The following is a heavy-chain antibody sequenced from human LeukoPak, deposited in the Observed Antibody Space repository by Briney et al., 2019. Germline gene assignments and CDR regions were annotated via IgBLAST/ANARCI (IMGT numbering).Heavy chain of an antibody. D-gene: IGHD3-3*01. Sequence: SETLSLTCTVSGGSISSYYWSWIRQPAGKGLEWIGRIYTSGSTNYNPSLKSRVTMSVDTSKNQFSLKLSSVTAADTAVYYCARDGPNYDFWSGYYSANYGMDVWGQGTTVTVSS. CDR1: GGSISSYY. V-gene: IGHV4-4*07. J-gene: IGHJ6*02. CDR2: IYTSGST. CDR3: ARDGPNYDFWSGYYSANYGMDV.